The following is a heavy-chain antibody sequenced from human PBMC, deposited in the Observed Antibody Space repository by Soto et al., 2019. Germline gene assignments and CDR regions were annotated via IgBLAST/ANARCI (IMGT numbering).Heavy chain of an antibody. CDR1: GYTFTSYG. CDR2: ISAYNGNT. CDR3: ARDRAAAGSRGVGAFDI. D-gene: IGHD6-13*01. J-gene: IGHJ3*02. V-gene: IGHV1-18*01. Sequence: QVQLVQSGAEVKKPGASVKVSCKASGYTFTSYGISWVRQAPGQGLEWMGWISAYNGNTNYARKLQGRVPMTTATSTSTANMELRSLRSDVTAVYYCARDRAAAGSRGVGAFDIWGQGTMVTVSS.